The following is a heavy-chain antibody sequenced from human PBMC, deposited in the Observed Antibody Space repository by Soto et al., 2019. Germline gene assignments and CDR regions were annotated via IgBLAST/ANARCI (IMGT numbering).Heavy chain of an antibody. V-gene: IGHV3-30*03. CDR2: ISYDGNKK. J-gene: IGHJ6*02. CDR1: GFTFRNYA. Sequence: VQLVESGGGVVQPGRSLRLSCAASGFTFRNYAMHWVRQAPGKGLEWVAIISYDGNKKFLADSVKGRFTISRDDSKNTLDLQMNSLTAEDTAVYYCARDLRVKWYRSGWDFYYGMDVWGQGTTVTFSS. CDR3: ARDLRVKWYRSGWDFYYGMDV. D-gene: IGHD6-19*01.